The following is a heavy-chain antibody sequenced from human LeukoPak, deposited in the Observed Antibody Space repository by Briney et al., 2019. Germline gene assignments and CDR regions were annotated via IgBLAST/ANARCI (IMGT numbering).Heavy chain of an antibody. CDR1: GFTFSSYE. V-gene: IGHV3-23*01. CDR3: ARGKSGSYGTKGY. CDR2: ISGSGGST. D-gene: IGHD1-26*01. Sequence: QSGGSLRLSCAASGFTFSSYEMSWVRQAPGKGLEWVSAISGSGGSTYYADSVKGRITISRDNSKSTLYLQMTSLRVEDTAVYYCARGKSGSYGTKGYWGQGTLVTVSS. J-gene: IGHJ4*02.